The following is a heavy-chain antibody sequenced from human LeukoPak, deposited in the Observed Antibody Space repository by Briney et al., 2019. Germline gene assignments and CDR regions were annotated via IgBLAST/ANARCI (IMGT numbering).Heavy chain of an antibody. Sequence: GGSLRLSCADSGFSFSNYDFSNYAMHWVRQAPGKGLEWVSAISGSGGSTYYADSVKGRFTISRDNSKNTLYLQMNSLRAEDTAVYYCAKALKGIVATITYYYYYGMDVWGQGTTVTVSS. D-gene: IGHD5-12*01. CDR3: AKALKGIVATITYYYYYGMDV. CDR1: GFSFSNYD. V-gene: IGHV3-23*01. J-gene: IGHJ6*02. CDR2: ISGSGGST.